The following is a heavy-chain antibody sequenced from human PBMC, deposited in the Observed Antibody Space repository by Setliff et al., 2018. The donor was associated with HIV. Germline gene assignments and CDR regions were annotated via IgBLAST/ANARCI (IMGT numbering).Heavy chain of an antibody. CDR1: GFTFSSSV. Sequence: SVKVSCKASGFTFSSSVIQWVRQARGQRLEWIGWIVVGSGNSNHAQKFQERVTISRDMSTSTAYMELSGLRSEDTAVYYCAAAPSPAAPGNWGQGTLFTVSS. V-gene: IGHV1-58*02. J-gene: IGHJ4*02. CDR2: IVVGSGNS. CDR3: AAAPSPAAPGN. D-gene: IGHD6-25*01.